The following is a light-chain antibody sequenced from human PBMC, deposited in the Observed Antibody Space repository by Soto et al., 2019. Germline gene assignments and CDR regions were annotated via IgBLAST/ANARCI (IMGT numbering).Light chain of an antibody. CDR3: QQYKSWAMFT. J-gene: IGKJ3*01. Sequence: EIVMTQSPATLSVYPGERATLSCRASQSVGGSLAWYQQKPGQAPRLLIYGASTRATDIPARFSGSGSGTEFTLTISSLQSEDFAIYYCQQYKSWAMFTFGPGTKVEIK. CDR2: GAS. CDR1: QSVGGS. V-gene: IGKV3-15*01.